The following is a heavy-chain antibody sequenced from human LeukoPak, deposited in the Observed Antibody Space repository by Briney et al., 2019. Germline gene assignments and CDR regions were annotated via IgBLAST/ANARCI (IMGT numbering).Heavy chain of an antibody. D-gene: IGHD1-26*01. CDR3: AKDTPSIVGATGNY. V-gene: IGHV3-23*01. Sequence: PGGSLRLSCAASGFTFSSYAMSWVRQAPGKGMEWVSAISGSGGSTYYADSVKGRFTISRDNSKNTLYLQMNSLRAEDTAVYYCAKDTPSIVGATGNYWGQGTLVTVSS. CDR2: ISGSGGST. J-gene: IGHJ4*02. CDR1: GFTFSSYA.